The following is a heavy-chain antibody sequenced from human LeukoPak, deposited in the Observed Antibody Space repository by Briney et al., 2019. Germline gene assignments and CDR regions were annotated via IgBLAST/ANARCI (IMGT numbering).Heavy chain of an antibody. J-gene: IGHJ5*02. CDR1: GFTFSSYW. CDR3: AREVTTGTLYRDYNWFDP. D-gene: IGHD1-14*01. Sequence: PGGSLRLSCAASGFTFSSYWMHWVRQAPGKGLVWVSRINSDGSSTSYADSVKGRFTISRDNAKNTLYLQMNSLRAEDTAVYYCAREVTTGTLYRDYNWFDPWGQGTLVTVSS. V-gene: IGHV3-74*01. CDR2: INSDGSST.